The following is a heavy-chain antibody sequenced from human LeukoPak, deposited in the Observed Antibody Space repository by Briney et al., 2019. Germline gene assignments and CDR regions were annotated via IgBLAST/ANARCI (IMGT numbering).Heavy chain of an antibody. V-gene: IGHV4-31*03. D-gene: IGHD3-16*01. CDR3: ARGRGSRPFDY. CDR1: GGSISSGGYY. CDR2: IYYSGST. Sequence: SQTLSLTCTVSGGSISSGGYYWSWLRQHPGTGLEWIGYIYYSGSTYYNPSLKSRVTISVDTSKNQFSLKLSSVTAADTAVYYCARGRGSRPFDYWGQGTLVTVSS. J-gene: IGHJ4*02.